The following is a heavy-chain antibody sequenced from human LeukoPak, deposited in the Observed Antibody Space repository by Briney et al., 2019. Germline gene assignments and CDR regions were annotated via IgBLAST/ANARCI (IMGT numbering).Heavy chain of an antibody. Sequence: ASVKVSCKASGYTFIEFGISWVRQAPGQGLEWMGWISGHNDNKNYAPKFQDRVTMTRDTSTSTAYMELRSLRSDDTAVYYCARNWVAGLIDDWGQGTLVTVSS. CDR3: ARNWVAGLIDD. D-gene: IGHD6-19*01. V-gene: IGHV1-18*01. CDR1: GYTFIEFG. J-gene: IGHJ4*02. CDR2: ISGHNDNK.